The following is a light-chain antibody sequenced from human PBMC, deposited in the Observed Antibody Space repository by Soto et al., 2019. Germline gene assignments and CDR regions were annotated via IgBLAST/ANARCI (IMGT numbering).Light chain of an antibody. J-gene: IGKJ1*01. V-gene: IGKV3-15*01. Sequence: EIVLTQSPGTLSLSPGERATFSCRASQSVNSRFLAWYQQKPGQAPRLLIYSASRRATGFPGRFSGSGSGTDFTLTISSLQSEDFAVYYCQQYNNWPSWTFGQGTKVEIK. CDR3: QQYNNWPSWT. CDR2: SAS. CDR1: QSVNSRF.